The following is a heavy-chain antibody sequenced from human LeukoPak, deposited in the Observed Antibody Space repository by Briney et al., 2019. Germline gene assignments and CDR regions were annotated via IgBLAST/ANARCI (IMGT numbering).Heavy chain of an antibody. CDR2: ISSGDNTL. CDR3: VRMTGYYYGMDV. CDR1: GFTLSTYS. V-gene: IGHV3-48*02. J-gene: IGHJ6*02. Sequence: QTGVSLRLSCAASGFTLSTYSMNWVRGAPGKGLEWISCISSGDNTLYYADSVEGRYAISRDNAKNSLYLQINSLRDEDTAVYYCVRMTGYYYGMDVWGQGTTVTVSS. D-gene: IGHD3-9*01.